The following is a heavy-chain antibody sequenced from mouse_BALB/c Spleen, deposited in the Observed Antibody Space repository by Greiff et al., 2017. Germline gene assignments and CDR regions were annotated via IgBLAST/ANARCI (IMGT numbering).Heavy chain of an antibody. D-gene: IGHD4-1*01. Sequence: EVKLVESGGGLVQPGGSLKLSCAASGFTFSSYGMSWVRQTPDKRLELVATINSNGGSTYYPDSVKGRFTISRDNAKNTLYLQMSSLKSEDTAMYYCARGVNWDVAYWGQGTLVTVSA. CDR3: ARGVNWDVAY. CDR2: INSNGGST. CDR1: GFTFSSYG. J-gene: IGHJ3*01. V-gene: IGHV5-6-3*01.